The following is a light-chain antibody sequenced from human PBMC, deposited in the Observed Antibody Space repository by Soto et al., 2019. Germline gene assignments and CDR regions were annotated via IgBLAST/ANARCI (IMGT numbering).Light chain of an antibody. J-gene: IGLJ1*01. CDR3: GTWDSSLSAYV. CDR2: END. CDR1: SSNIGSNY. Sequence: QSVLTQPPSVSAAPGQQVTISCSGSSSNIGSNYVSWYQQLPGTAPKLLIHENDKRPSGIPDRFSGSKSGTSAALGITGLQTGDEADYYCGTWDSSLSAYVFGTGTKVTVL. V-gene: IGLV1-51*02.